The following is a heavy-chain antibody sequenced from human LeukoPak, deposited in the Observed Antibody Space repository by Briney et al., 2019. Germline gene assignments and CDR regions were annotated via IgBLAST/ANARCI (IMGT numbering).Heavy chain of an antibody. J-gene: IGHJ4*02. V-gene: IGHV3-30*18. D-gene: IGHD2-15*01. Sequence: GGSLRLSCAASGLTFSSYGMHWVRQAPGKGLEWVAVISYDGSNKYYADSVKGRFTISRDNSKNTLYLQMNSLRAEDTAVYYCAKDLSATGGFDYWGQGTLVTVSS. CDR1: GLTFSSYG. CDR2: ISYDGSNK. CDR3: AKDLSATGGFDY.